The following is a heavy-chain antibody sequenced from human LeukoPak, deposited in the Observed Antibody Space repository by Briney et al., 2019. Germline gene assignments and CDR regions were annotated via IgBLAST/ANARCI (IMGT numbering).Heavy chain of an antibody. V-gene: IGHV1-2*02. J-gene: IGHJ4*02. CDR2: IDPNSGGK. CDR3: ARNKEGKSLDY. Sequence: GASVKVSCKASGYTLSGYYIHWVRQAPGQGLEWMGWIDPNSGGKNIAQKFQGRVTMTRDTSISTAYMELSRLRFDDTAVYYCARNKEGKSLDYWGQGTLVTVSS. CDR1: GYTLSGYY.